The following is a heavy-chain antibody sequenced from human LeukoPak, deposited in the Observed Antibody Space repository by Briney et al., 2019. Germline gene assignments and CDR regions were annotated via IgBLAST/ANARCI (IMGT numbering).Heavy chain of an antibody. D-gene: IGHD3-3*01. CDR2: VKSENDGATT. CDR1: GLTFSNVW. Sequence: GGSLRLSCAASGLTFSNVWMSWVRQAPGKGLEWLGRVKSENDGATTDYAAPVKGRFTLSRDDSKNTLYLQINSLKTEDTAVYYCTTAAWITIFGVAVFDYWGQGTLVTVSS. J-gene: IGHJ4*02. V-gene: IGHV3-15*01. CDR3: TTAAWITIFGVAVFDY.